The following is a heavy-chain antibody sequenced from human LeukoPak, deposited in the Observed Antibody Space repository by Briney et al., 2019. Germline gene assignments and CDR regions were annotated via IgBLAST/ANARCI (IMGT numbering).Heavy chain of an antibody. V-gene: IGHV3-21*04. D-gene: IGHD6-13*01. CDR2: ISSSSSYI. Sequence: GGSLRLSCAASGFTFSSYSMNWVRQAPGKGLEWVSSISSSSSYIYYADSVKGRFTISRDNAKNSLYLQMNSLRAEDTALYYCAKEPPIAAAGTGGFDYWGQGTLVTVSS. J-gene: IGHJ4*02. CDR3: AKEPPIAAAGTGGFDY. CDR1: GFTFSSYS.